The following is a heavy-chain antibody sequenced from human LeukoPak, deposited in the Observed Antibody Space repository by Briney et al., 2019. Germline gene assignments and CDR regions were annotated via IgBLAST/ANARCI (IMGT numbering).Heavy chain of an antibody. Sequence: AGGSLRLSCAASGFTFDDYAMHWVRQAPGKGLEWVSGISWNSGSIGYADSVKGRFTISRDNAKSSLYLQMNSLRAEDTALYYCAKDRLVGAFDIWGQGTIVTVSS. CDR3: AKDRLVGAFDI. V-gene: IGHV3-9*01. J-gene: IGHJ3*02. D-gene: IGHD2-8*02. CDR2: ISWNSGSI. CDR1: GFTFDDYA.